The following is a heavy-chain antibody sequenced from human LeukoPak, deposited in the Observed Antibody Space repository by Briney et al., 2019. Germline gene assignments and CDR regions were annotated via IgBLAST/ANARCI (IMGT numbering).Heavy chain of an antibody. CDR3: ARVWSGYYRNLDY. CDR1: GGSFSGYY. Sequence: SDSLSLTCAVYGGSFSGYYESWIREPPGKGLEWIGEINHSGSTNYNPSLKSRVTISVDTSKNQFSLKLSSVTAADTAVYYCARVWSGYYRNLDYWGQGTLVTVSS. D-gene: IGHD3-3*01. V-gene: IGHV4-34*01. J-gene: IGHJ4*02. CDR2: INHSGST.